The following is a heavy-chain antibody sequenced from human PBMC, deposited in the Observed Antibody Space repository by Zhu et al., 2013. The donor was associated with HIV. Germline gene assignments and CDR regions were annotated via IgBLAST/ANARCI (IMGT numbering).Heavy chain of an antibody. V-gene: IGHV1-46*01. CDR3: ARDLATYYYDSSGQNLNY. D-gene: IGHD3-22*01. CDR2: INPRDGGT. Sequence: QVQLVQSGAAVRKPGASVKISCKTSGYTFTNYYIHWVRQAPGQGLEWMGLINPRDGGTIYPQKFQGRVTMTTDTSTRTAYMELRSLRSDDTAVYYCARDLATYYYDSSGQNLNYWGQGTLVTVSS. CDR1: GYTFTNYY. J-gene: IGHJ4*02.